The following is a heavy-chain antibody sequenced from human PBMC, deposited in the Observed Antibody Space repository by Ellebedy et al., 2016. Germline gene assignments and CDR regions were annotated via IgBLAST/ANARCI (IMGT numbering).Heavy chain of an antibody. CDR2: MKQDGSEE. J-gene: IGHJ4*02. CDR3: ARDLGHSGYDLFDS. D-gene: IGHD5-12*01. CDR1: GFTFSNYW. V-gene: IGHV3-7*03. Sequence: EGSLRLSCAASGFTFSNYWMTWVRQAPGRGLEWVANMKQDGSEEYYVDSVKGRFIISRDNAKNSLYLQMNSLRAEDTAMYYCARDLGHSGYDLFDSWGQGTLVTVS.